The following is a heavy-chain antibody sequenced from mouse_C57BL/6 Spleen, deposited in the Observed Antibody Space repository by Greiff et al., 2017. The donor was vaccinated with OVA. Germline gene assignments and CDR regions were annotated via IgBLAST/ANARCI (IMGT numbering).Heavy chain of an antibody. CDR2: ISYDGSN. CDR3: ASGITTGAMDY. V-gene: IGHV3-6*01. D-gene: IGHD2-4*01. CDR1: GYSITSGYY. Sequence: EVQRVESGPGLVKPSQSLSLTCSVTGYSITSGYYWNWIRQFPGNKLEWMGYISYDGSNNYNPSLKNRISITRDTSKNQFFLKLNSVTTEDTATYYCASGITTGAMDYWGQGTSVTVSS. J-gene: IGHJ4*01.